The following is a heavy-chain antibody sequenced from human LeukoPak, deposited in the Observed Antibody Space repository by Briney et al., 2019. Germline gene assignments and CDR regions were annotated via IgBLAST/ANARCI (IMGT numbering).Heavy chain of an antibody. D-gene: IGHD2-2*01. J-gene: IGHJ3*01. CDR2: IKSISDGGTR. CDR3: ARDRYCASSTCPGAFDL. V-gene: IGHV3-15*01. CDR1: GLTLNYDW. Sequence: PGGALRLSCAASGLTLNYDWMTWVRQAPGKGLEWVGRIKSISDGGTRDYAAPVKGRFTMSRDDSRNTVYLQMSSLKTEDTAVYYCARDRYCASSTCPGAFDLWGQGTVVTVPS.